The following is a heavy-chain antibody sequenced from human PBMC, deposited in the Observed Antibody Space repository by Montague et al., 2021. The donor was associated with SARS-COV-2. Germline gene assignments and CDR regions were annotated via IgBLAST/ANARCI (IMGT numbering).Heavy chain of an antibody. CDR2: IYNGGTT. CDR3: ATRTRYPQNDFGF. Sequence: SETLSLTYTVSGDSIRNSDYSWGWVRQPPGKGLEWIDNIYNGGTTFYNPSLKSRVTIFVDTSKNQFSLKLSSVTAADTAVYYCATRTRYPQNDFGFWGQGTLVTVSS. CDR1: GDSIRNSDYS. J-gene: IGHJ4*02. V-gene: IGHV4-39*01. D-gene: IGHD1-1*01.